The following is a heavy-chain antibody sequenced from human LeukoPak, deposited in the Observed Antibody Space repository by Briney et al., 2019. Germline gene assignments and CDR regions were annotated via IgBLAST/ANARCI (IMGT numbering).Heavy chain of an antibody. CDR2: TYHSGST. D-gene: IGHD3-10*01. CDR3: ARDYRGIRRAGHGFDI. CDR1: DYSISSDYF. J-gene: IGHJ3*02. Sequence: SETLSLTCAVSDYSISSDYFWGWIRQPPGKGLEWIGNTYHSGSTYYNPSLKSRVTISVDTSKNQFPLNLSSVTAADTAVYYCARDYRGIRRAGHGFDIWGQGTMVTVSS. V-gene: IGHV4-38-2*02.